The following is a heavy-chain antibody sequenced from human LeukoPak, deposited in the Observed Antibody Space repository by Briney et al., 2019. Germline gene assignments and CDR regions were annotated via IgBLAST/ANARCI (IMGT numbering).Heavy chain of an antibody. J-gene: IGHJ3*02. Sequence: SETLSLTCTVSGGSISSRSYYWGWVRQPPGKVLEWIGYIYHSGSTYYNPSLKSRVTISVDRSKNQFSLKLSSVTAADTAVYYCARGPYVDTAISDAFDIWGQGTMVTVSS. D-gene: IGHD5-18*01. CDR1: GGSISSRSYY. V-gene: IGHV4-39*07. CDR3: ARGPYVDTAISDAFDI. CDR2: IYHSGST.